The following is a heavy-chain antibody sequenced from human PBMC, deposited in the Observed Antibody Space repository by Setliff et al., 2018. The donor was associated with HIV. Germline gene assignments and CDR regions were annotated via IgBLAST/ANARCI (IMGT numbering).Heavy chain of an antibody. V-gene: IGHV4-4*07. CDR3: AREIYGGNSRPFDS. CDR1: GGSINSFY. J-gene: IGHJ4*02. D-gene: IGHD4-17*01. Sequence: KPSETLSLTCTVSGGSINSFYWSWIRQPAGKGLEWIGRIYAIGSTHYNPSLKSRVTILVDTSKNQISLKLTSVTAADTAVYHCAREIYGGNSRPFDSWGQGILVTSPQ. CDR2: IYAIGST.